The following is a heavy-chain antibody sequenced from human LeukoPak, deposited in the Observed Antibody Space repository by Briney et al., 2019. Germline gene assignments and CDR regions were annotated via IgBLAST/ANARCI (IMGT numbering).Heavy chain of an antibody. J-gene: IGHJ2*01. CDR2: KRLDRDNE. Sequence: PGGSLRLSCVASGFTFSSYNIHWVRQAPGKGLEWVSFKRLDRDNEDYADSVKGRFTVSRDNSQKMVFLQMNSLRAEDTAVYYCSELMDYYGDSGAYLYFELWGRGTLVTVFS. CDR1: GFTFSSYN. V-gene: IGHV3-30*02. D-gene: IGHD4-17*01. CDR3: SELMDYYGDSGAYLYFEL.